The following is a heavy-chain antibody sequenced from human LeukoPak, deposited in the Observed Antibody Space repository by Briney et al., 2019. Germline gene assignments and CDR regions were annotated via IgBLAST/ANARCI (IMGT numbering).Heavy chain of an antibody. D-gene: IGHD1-14*01. V-gene: IGHV4-59*01. CDR2: IYSSGST. Sequence: SETLSLTCTDSGGSMSKSYWNWIRQPPGKGLEWIGYIYSSGSTNYNPSLKSRVTISLDTSRTQSSLELTSETAADTAVYYCARGRTYLDYFDYWGQGTVVTVSS. CDR3: ARGRTYLDYFDY. CDR1: GGSMSKSY. J-gene: IGHJ4*02.